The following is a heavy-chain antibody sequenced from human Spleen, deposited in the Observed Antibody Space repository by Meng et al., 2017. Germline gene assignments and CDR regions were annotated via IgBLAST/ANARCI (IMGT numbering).Heavy chain of an antibody. CDR3: ARGPTTMAHDFDY. D-gene: IGHD4-11*01. CDR2: IYYSGST. V-gene: IGHV4-61*03. Sequence: SETLSLTCTVSDYSLSSGYWWGWIRQPPGKGLEWIGYIYYSGSTNYNPSLKSRATISVDTSQNNLSLKLSSVTAADSAVYYCARGPTTMAHDFDYWGQGTLVTVSS. CDR1: DYSLSSGYW. J-gene: IGHJ4*02.